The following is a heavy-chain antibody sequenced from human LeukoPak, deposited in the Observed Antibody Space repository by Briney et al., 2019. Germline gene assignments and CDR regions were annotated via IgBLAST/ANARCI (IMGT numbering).Heavy chain of an antibody. CDR2: IGTAGDT. CDR3: ARGMGCSSTSCAGLPDY. J-gene: IGHJ4*02. CDR1: GFTFSSYD. V-gene: IGHV3-13*01. D-gene: IGHD2-2*01. Sequence: GGSLRLSCAASGFTFSSYDMHWVRQATGKGLEWVSAIGTAGDTYYPGSVKGRFTISRENAKNSLYLQMNSLRAGDTAVYYCARGMGCSSTSCAGLPDYWGQGTLVTVSS.